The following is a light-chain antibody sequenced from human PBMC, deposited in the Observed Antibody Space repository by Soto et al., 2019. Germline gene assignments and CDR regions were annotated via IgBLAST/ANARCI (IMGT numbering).Light chain of an antibody. V-gene: IGLV2-14*03. CDR3: SSFAGSNTHYV. CDR1: SSDVGAYNY. CDR2: DVN. Sequence: QSALTQPASVSGSPGQSITISCTGTSSDVGAYNYVSWYQHHPGKAPELLLYDVNDRPSGVSDRFSGSKSGNTASLTISGLQAEDEADYFCSSFAGSNTHYVFGTGTKVTVL. J-gene: IGLJ1*01.